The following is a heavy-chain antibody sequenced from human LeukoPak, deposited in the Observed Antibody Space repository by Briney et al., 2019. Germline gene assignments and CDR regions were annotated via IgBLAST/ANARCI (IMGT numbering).Heavy chain of an antibody. D-gene: IGHD6-19*01. CDR3: VSLGYSSGWYFDY. Sequence: GESLKISCKGSGYSFTSYWIGWVRQMPGKGLEWMGIIYPGDSDTRYSPSFQGQVTISADKSISTAYLQWSSLKASDTAMYYCVSLGYSSGWYFDYWGQGTLVTVSS. CDR2: IYPGDSDT. CDR1: GYSFTSYW. J-gene: IGHJ4*02. V-gene: IGHV5-51*01.